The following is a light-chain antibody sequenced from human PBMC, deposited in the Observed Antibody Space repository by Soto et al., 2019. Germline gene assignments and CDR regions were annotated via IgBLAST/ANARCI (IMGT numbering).Light chain of an antibody. Sequence: QSALTQPATVSGSPGQSITISCTGTSSDVGAYNHVSWYQQHPGKVPKVMIYEVNNRPSGVSNRFSASKSGNTASLTISGLHAEDAATYYCSSFTSGGTWVFGGGTKLTVL. V-gene: IGLV2-14*03. CDR1: SSDVGAYNH. CDR3: SSFTSGGTWV. CDR2: EVN. J-gene: IGLJ3*02.